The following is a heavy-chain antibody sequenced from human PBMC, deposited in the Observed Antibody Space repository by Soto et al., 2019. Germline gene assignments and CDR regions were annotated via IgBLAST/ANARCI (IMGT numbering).Heavy chain of an antibody. V-gene: IGHV3-30*18. CDR1: GFTFSSYG. J-gene: IGHJ4*02. CDR3: AKGGGENDYIWGSYRPFDY. D-gene: IGHD3-16*02. CDR2: ISYDGSNK. Sequence: QVQLVESGGGVVQPGRSLRLSCAASGFTFSSYGMHWVRQAPGKGLEWVAVISYDGSNKYYADSVKGRFTISRDNSKNTVYLQMNSLRAEDTAVYYCAKGGGENDYIWGSYRPFDYWGQGTLVTVSS.